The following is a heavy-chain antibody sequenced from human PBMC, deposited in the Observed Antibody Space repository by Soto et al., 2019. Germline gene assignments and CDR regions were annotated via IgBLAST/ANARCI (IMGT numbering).Heavy chain of an antibody. V-gene: IGHV3-23*01. Sequence: PGGSLRLSCETSGFTFSNCVMTWVRQPPGKGLEWVSTTTNTGGTTHYADSVQGRFTVSRDNFRSTLYLLMNSLRAEDTAVYYCAKLRRGATGTEGFHPWGQGTLVTVSS. CDR2: TTNTGGTT. D-gene: IGHD1-1*01. CDR3: AKLRRGATGTEGFHP. J-gene: IGHJ5*02. CDR1: GFTFSNCV.